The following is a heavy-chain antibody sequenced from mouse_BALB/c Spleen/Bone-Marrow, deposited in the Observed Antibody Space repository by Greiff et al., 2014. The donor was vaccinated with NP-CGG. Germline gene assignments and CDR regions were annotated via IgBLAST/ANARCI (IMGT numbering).Heavy chain of an antibody. D-gene: IGHD1-1*01. Sequence: VQLKESGAELVKPGASVKLSRTASGFNIKDTYMHWVKQRPEQGLEWIGRIDPANGNTIYDPKFQGKATITADTSSNTAYLQLSSLTSEDTAVYYCASYYYGSSGFAYWGQGTLVTVSA. CDR1: GFNIKDTY. CDR2: IDPANGNT. V-gene: IGHV14-3*02. J-gene: IGHJ3*01. CDR3: ASYYYGSSGFAY.